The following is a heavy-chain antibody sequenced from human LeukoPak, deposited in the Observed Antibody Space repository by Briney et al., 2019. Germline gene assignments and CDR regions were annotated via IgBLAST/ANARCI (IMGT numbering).Heavy chain of an antibody. CDR1: GYTFTGYY. J-gene: IGHJ4*02. D-gene: IGHD5-18*01. CDR3: ARDHGYSYDDGLDY. CDR2: INPNSGGT. Sequence: ASVKVSCKASGYTFTGYYMHWVRQASGQGLEWMGWINPNSGGTNYAQKFQGRVTMTRDTSISTAYMELSRLRSDDTAVYYCARDHGYSYDDGLDYWGQGTLVTVSS. V-gene: IGHV1-2*02.